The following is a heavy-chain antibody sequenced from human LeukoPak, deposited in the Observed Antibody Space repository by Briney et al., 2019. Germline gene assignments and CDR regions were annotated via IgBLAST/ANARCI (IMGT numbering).Heavy chain of an antibody. CDR3: ARAGRYYFEY. V-gene: IGHV3-74*01. Sequence: QAGGSLRLSCAASGFTFSSSWVHWVRQAPGKGLVWVSRINSDGTTIDYADSVKGRFTISRDNAKNTLFLQMDSLRGDDTAVYYCARAGRYYFEYWGQGILVTVSP. CDR1: GFTFSSSW. CDR2: INSDGTTI. J-gene: IGHJ4*02.